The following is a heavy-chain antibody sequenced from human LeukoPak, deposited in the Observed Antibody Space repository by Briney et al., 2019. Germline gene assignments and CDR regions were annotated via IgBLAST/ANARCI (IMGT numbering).Heavy chain of an antibody. CDR1: GFTFSSYA. CDR3: AKDRFFYDSGSKAN. CDR2: ISYDGSNK. Sequence: PGGSLRLSCAASGFTFSSYAMHWVRQAPGKGLEWVAVISYDGSNKYYADSVKGRFTISRDNSKNTLYLQMNSLRVEDTAFYYCAKDRFFYDSGSKANWGQGTLVTVSS. V-gene: IGHV3-30-3*01. J-gene: IGHJ4*02. D-gene: IGHD3-22*01.